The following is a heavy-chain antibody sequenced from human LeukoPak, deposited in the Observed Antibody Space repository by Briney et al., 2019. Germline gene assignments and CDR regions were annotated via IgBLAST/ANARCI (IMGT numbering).Heavy chain of an antibody. D-gene: IGHD1-26*01. CDR3: ARDYLVGAPLDS. CDR1: GGSCDDYY. Sequence: SETLSLTCDVSGGSCDDYYCSWIRQPPGKGLEWIGEIHPHGIFYYNSSLMSRVTISIDTSKSQFSLRLTSVTAADTAVYYCARDYLVGAPLDSWGQGTLVTVSS. CDR2: IHPHGIF. J-gene: IGHJ4*02. V-gene: IGHV4-34*01.